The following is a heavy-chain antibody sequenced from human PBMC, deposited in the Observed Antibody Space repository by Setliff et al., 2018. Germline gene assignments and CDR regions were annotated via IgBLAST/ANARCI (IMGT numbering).Heavy chain of an antibody. Sequence: GASVKVSCKASGYTFTKYYMYWVRQAPGQGLEWMGIINISGGTSSYEQKFQGRVTMTRDTSTNTIYMELSSLSFEDTAVYYCARPHGGDYAFDIWGQGRMVTVSS. V-gene: IGHV1-46*01. J-gene: IGHJ3*02. CDR3: ARPHGGDYAFDI. CDR1: GYTFTKYY. CDR2: INISGGTS. D-gene: IGHD3-16*01.